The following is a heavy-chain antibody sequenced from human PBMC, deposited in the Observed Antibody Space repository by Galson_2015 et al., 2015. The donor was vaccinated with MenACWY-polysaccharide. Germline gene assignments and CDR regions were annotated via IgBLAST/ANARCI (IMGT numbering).Heavy chain of an antibody. CDR1: GFTFSSYA. V-gene: IGHV3-23*01. CDR3: AKANSGGICTSGWACWFDP. CDR2: ISGSGDST. J-gene: IGHJ5*02. D-gene: IGHD2-15*01. Sequence: SLRLSCAASGFTFSSYAMSWVRQAPGKGLECVSVISGSGDSTYNADSVKGRFTFSRDNSKNTLYLQMNSLRAEDTAIYYCAKANSGGICTSGWACWFDPWGQGSLVIVSS.